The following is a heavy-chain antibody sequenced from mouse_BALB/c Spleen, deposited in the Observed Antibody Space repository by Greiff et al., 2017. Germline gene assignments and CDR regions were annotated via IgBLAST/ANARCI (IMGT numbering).Heavy chain of an antibody. J-gene: IGHJ4*01. CDR1: GDSITSGY. CDR3: ARSYDGELAMDY. Sequence: EVMLVESGPSLVKPSQTLSLTCSVTGDSITSGYWNWIRKFPGNKLEYMGYISYSGSTYYNPSLKSRISITRDTSKNQYNLQLNSVTTEDTATDYCARSYDGELAMDYWGQGTSVTVAS. CDR2: ISYSGST. V-gene: IGHV3-8*02. D-gene: IGHD2-14*01.